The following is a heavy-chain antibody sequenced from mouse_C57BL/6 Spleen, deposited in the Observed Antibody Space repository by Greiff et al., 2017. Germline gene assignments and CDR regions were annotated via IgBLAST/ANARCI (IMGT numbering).Heavy chain of an antibody. Sequence: EVQLQQSVAELVRPGASVKLSCTASGFNIKNTYMHWVKQRPEQGLEWIGRIDPANGNTKYAPKFPGKATITADTSSNTAYLQLSSLTSEDTAIYYCASFRSYDYYAMDYWGQGTSVTVSS. CDR2: IDPANGNT. CDR3: ASFRSYDYYAMDY. CDR1: GFNIKNTY. V-gene: IGHV14-3*01. D-gene: IGHD1-1*01. J-gene: IGHJ4*01.